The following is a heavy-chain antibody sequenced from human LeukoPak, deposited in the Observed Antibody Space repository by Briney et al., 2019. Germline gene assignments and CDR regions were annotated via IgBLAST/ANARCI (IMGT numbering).Heavy chain of an antibody. V-gene: IGHV4-28*01. D-gene: IGHD2-2*01. CDR3: ARQAYCSSTSCQIAYAFDI. CDR2: IYYSGCT. CDR1: GYSISSSNW. Sequence: SETMSLTCAVSGYSISSSNWWGWIRQPPGKGLEWIGYIYYSGCTYYNPSLKSRVTMSVDTSKNQFSLKLSSVTAVDTAVYYCARQAYCSSTSCQIAYAFDIWGQGTMVTVSS. J-gene: IGHJ3*02.